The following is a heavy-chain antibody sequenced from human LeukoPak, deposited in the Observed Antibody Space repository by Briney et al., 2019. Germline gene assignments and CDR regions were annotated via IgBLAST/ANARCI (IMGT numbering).Heavy chain of an antibody. D-gene: IGHD2/OR15-2a*01. V-gene: IGHV3-9*01. CDR2: ISYNGGSI. Sequence: GGSLRLSCVGTGFNFSDYAMHWVRQVPGTGLEWVSGISYNGGSIAYADSVKGRFTISRDNANHSLHLEMSSLRVEDTALYYCVKDLGYRKYFFYYGMDVWGLGTTVTVSS. CDR3: VKDLGYRKYFFYYGMDV. CDR1: GFNFSDYA. J-gene: IGHJ6*02.